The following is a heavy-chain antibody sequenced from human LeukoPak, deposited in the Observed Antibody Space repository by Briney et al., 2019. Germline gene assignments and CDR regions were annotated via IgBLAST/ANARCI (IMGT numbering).Heavy chain of an antibody. CDR1: GYTFTAYY. J-gene: IGHJ4*02. CDR2: INPSDGST. D-gene: IGHD3-22*01. CDR3: AVYDSSGYYYAPFDY. V-gene: IGHV1-46*01. Sequence: ASVKVSCKASGYTFTAYYIHWVRQAPGQGLEWMGIINPSDGSTTYAQKFQGRVTMTRDTSTSTVYMELSSLRSEDTAVYYCAVYDSSGYYYAPFDYWGQGTLVTVSS.